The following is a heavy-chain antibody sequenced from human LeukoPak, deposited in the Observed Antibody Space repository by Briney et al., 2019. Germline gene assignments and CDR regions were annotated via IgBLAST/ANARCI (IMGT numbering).Heavy chain of an antibody. CDR3: ARDGYSYGYLPLAFDI. V-gene: IGHV3-21*01. CDR1: GFTFSSYS. Sequence: PGGSLRLSCAASGFTFSSYSMNWVRQAPGKGLEWVSSISSSSSYIYYADSVKGRFTISRDNAKNSLYLQMNSLRAEDTAVYYCARDGYSYGYLPLAFDIWGQGTMVTVSS. J-gene: IGHJ3*02. D-gene: IGHD5-18*01. CDR2: ISSSSSYI.